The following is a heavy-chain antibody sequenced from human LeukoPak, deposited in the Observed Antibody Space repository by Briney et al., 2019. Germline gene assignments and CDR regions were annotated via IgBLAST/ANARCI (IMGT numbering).Heavy chain of an antibody. CDR3: ARAYYYDSSGPLDY. CDR2: IWYDGSNK. V-gene: IGHV3-33*08. Sequence: GRSLRLSCAASGFTFSSYGMHWVRQAPGKGLEWVAVIWYDGSNKYYADSVKGRFTISRDNSKNTLYLQMNSLRAEDTAVYYCARAYYYDSSGPLDYWGQGTLVTVSS. CDR1: GFTFSSYG. D-gene: IGHD3-22*01. J-gene: IGHJ4*02.